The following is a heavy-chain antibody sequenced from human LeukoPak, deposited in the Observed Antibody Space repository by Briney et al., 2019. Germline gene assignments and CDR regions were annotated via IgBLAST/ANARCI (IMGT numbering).Heavy chain of an antibody. D-gene: IGHD3-10*01. CDR2: ISAYNGNT. CDR3: ARTPVGTMVRGGLYYYGMDV. V-gene: IGHV1-18*01. CDR1: GYTFTSYG. J-gene: IGHJ6*02. Sequence: ASVKVSCKASGYTFTSYGISWVRQAPGQGLEWMGWISAYNGNTNYAQRLQGRVTMTTDTSTSTAYMELRSLRSDDTAVYYCARTPVGTMVRGGLYYYGMDVWGQGTTVTVSS.